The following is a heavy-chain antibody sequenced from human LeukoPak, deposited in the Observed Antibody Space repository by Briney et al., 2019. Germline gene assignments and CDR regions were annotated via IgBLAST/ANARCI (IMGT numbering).Heavy chain of an antibody. CDR2: VTDDGTTT. D-gene: IGHD5-18*01. V-gene: IGHV3-23*01. J-gene: IGHJ4*02. CDR3: VKEERGYSYGDY. Sequence: PGGPLRLSCAASGFTFNNCAMSWVRQPPGKGLEWVSAVTDDGTTTYYADSVKGRFTISRDNYKNTVYLQMNYLTADHTARYYCVKEERGYSYGDYWGQGTLVTVSS. CDR1: GFTFNNCA.